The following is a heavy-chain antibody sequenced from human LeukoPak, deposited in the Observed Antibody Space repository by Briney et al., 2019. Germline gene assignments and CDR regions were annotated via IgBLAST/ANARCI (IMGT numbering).Heavy chain of an antibody. CDR3: ARTTGDYGDYPRAGMDV. Sequence: ASQTLPLTCAISGDSVSSNSAAWSWIRQSPSRGLEWLGRTYYRSKWYNDYAVSVKSRITINPDTSKNQFSLQLNSVTPEDTAVYYCARTTGDYGDYPRAGMDVWGQGTTVTVSS. J-gene: IGHJ6*02. D-gene: IGHD4-17*01. CDR2: TYYRSKWYN. V-gene: IGHV6-1*01. CDR1: GDSVSSNSAA.